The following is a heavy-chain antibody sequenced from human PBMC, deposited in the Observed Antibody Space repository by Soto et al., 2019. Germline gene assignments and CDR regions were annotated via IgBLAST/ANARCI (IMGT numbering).Heavy chain of an antibody. CDR2: TYYRSKWYN. Sequence: SQTLSLTCAISGDSVSSNSAAWNWIRQSPSRGLEWLGRTYYRSKWYNDYAVSVKSRITINPDTSKNQFSLQLNSVTPEDTAVYYCARAYRSGWWPLGHEGAFDIWGQGTMVTVSS. V-gene: IGHV6-1*01. J-gene: IGHJ3*02. CDR3: ARAYRSGWWPLGHEGAFDI. D-gene: IGHD6-19*01. CDR1: GDSVSSNSAA.